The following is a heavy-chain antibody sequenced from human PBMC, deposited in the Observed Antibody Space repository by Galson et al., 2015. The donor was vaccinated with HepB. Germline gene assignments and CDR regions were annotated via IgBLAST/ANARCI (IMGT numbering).Heavy chain of an antibody. V-gene: IGHV2-5*02. J-gene: IGHJ3*02. D-gene: IGHD6-25*01. CDR2: IYWDDDK. Sequence: PALVKPTQTLTLTCTFSGFSLRTSGVGVGWIRQPPGEALEWLALIYWDDDKRYSPSLKNRLTVTKDTSKNQVVLKMTNMDPVDTATYYCVHMKRGAALVFDIWGQGTMVTVSS. CDR3: VHMKRGAALVFDI. CDR1: GFSLRTSGVG.